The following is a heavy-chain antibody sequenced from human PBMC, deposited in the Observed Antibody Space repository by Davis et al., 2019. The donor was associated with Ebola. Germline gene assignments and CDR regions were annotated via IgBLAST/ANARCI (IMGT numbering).Heavy chain of an antibody. CDR3: AREERYYYDSSGYYTGWFDP. CDR2: IYYSGST. CDR1: GGSISSYY. J-gene: IGHJ5*02. Sequence: MPGGSLRLSCTVSGGSISSYYWSWIRQPPGKGLEWIGYIYYSGSTNYNPSLKSRVTISVDTSKNQFSLKLSSVTAADTAVYYCAREERYYYDSSGYYTGWFDPWGQGTLVTVSS. V-gene: IGHV4-59*01. D-gene: IGHD3-22*01.